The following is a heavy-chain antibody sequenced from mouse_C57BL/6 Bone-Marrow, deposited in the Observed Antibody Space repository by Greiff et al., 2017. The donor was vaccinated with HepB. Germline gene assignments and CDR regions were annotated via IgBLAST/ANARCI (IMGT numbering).Heavy chain of an antibody. CDR2: INPNNGGT. CDR3: ARDDYDSFAY. D-gene: IGHD2-4*01. CDR1: GYTFTDYY. Sequence: VQLKQSGPELVKPGASVKISCKASGYTFTDYYMNWVKQSHGKSLEWIGDINPNNGGTSYNQKFKGKATLTVDKSSSTAYMELRSLTSEDSAVYYCARDDYDSFAYWGQGTLVTVSA. V-gene: IGHV1-26*01. J-gene: IGHJ3*01.